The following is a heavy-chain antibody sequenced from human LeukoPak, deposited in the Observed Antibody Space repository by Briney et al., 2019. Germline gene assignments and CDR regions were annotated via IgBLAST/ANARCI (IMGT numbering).Heavy chain of an antibody. CDR3: ARAGSGWYPVN. V-gene: IGHV3-21*01. J-gene: IGHJ4*02. CDR1: GFTFSSYN. Sequence: GGSLRLSCAASGFTFSSYNMNWVRQAPGKGLEWVSSISDGGNSIFYAGSVEGRFTISRDNAKNSLYLQMNSLRAEDTAIYYCARAGSGWYPVNWGQGTLVTVSS. D-gene: IGHD6-19*01. CDR2: ISDGGNSI.